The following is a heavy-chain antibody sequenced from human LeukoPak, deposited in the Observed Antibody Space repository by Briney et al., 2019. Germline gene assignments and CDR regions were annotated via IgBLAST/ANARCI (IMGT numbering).Heavy chain of an antibody. CDR1: GFTFSSYA. V-gene: IGHV3-23*01. CDR2: ISGSGGST. J-gene: IGHJ4*02. CDR3: AKDGVYDFWSGYYLDY. D-gene: IGHD3-3*01. Sequence: GGSLRLSCAASGFTFSSYAMSWVRQAPGKGLEWVSAISGSGGSTYYADSVKGRFTISRDNSKNTLYLQMNSLRAEDTAVYYCAKDGVYDFWSGYYLDYWGQGTLVTVS.